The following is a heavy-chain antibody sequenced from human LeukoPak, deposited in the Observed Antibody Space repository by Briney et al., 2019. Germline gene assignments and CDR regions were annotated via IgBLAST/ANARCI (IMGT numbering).Heavy chain of an antibody. D-gene: IGHD3-16*01. Sequence: GGPLTLSCAASGFTFSDSWMSWVRQAPGKGLEWVANMNQDGSAKGYVDSVKGRFTISRDNARNSLYLQMSSLRPEDTAVYYCATYTHWVAGDVWGQGTTVTVSS. CDR1: GFTFSDSW. CDR3: ATYTHWVAGDV. J-gene: IGHJ6*02. CDR2: MNQDGSAK. V-gene: IGHV3-7*01.